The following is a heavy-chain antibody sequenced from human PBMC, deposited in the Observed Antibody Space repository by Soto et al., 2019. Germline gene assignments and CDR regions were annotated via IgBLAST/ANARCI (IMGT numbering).Heavy chain of an antibody. J-gene: IGHJ4*02. D-gene: IGHD6-25*01. V-gene: IGHV3-53*02. CDR2: IYSDGRT. Sequence: DVQLVETGGGLIQPGGSLRLSCAASGFIVSSSYMSWVRQAPGKGLEWVSVIYSDGRTYYADSVKGRFTISRDNSKNTLYLQMNRLSAEDTAVYYCARCSGCYGQCYFDCWGQGTLVTVSS. CDR3: ARCSGCYGQCYFDC. CDR1: GFIVSSSY.